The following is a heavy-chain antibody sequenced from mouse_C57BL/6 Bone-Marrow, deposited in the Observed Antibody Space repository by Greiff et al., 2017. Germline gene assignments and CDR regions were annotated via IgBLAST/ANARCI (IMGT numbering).Heavy chain of an antibody. CDR3: ARNYYGNRYYFDY. J-gene: IGHJ2*01. D-gene: IGHD2-1*01. V-gene: IGHV1-59*01. CDR1: GYTFTSYW. CDR2: IDPSDSYT. Sequence: QVQLQQPGAELVRPGTSVKLSCKASGYTFTSYWMHWVKQRPGHGLEWIGVIDPSDSYTNYNQKFKGKATLTVDTSSSTAYMQLSSLTSEDSAVYYCARNYYGNRYYFDYWGQGTTLTVSS.